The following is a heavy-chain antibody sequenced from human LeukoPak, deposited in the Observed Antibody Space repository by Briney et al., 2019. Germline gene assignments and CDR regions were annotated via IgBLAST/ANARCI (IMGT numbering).Heavy chain of an antibody. V-gene: IGHV4-59*08. J-gene: IGHJ4*02. D-gene: IGHD3-9*01. Sequence: SETLSLTCNVSGGSLRSAYWSWIRQPPGKGLEYIGYIHHSGSTDYSPFLRSRVTISVDTSKNQFSLNLRSVTAADTALYYCASFSGYYNRPFDYWGQGTLVTVSS. CDR1: GGSLRSAY. CDR3: ASFSGYYNRPFDY. CDR2: IHHSGST.